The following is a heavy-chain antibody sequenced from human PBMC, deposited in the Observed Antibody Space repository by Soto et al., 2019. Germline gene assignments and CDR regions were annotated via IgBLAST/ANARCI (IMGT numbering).Heavy chain of an antibody. CDR3: ARHVGNGAYSCFWQSRYSYYGMDV. CDR1: GYSFTSYW. Sequence: GEYLKISCKGSGYSFTSYWISWVRQMPGKGLEWMGRIDPSDSYTNYSPSFQGHVTISADKSISTAYLQWSSLKASDTAMYYCARHVGNGAYSCFWQSRYSYYGMDVWGQGTTVTVSS. CDR2: IDPSDSYT. D-gene: IGHD1-26*01. V-gene: IGHV5-10-1*01. J-gene: IGHJ6*02.